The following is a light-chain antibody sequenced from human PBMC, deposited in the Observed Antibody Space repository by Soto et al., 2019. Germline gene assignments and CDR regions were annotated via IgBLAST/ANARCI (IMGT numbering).Light chain of an antibody. CDR2: AAS. CDR3: QQIYNNPVT. CDR1: QSVSSSY. V-gene: IGKV3-20*01. J-gene: IGKJ4*01. Sequence: EIVLTQSPGTLSLSPGERATLSCRASQSVSSSYLAWYQQKPGQAPRLFIYAASIRATGIPDRFSGSGSGTEFTLTISSLQSEDFAVYYCQQIYNNPVTFGGGTKVDI.